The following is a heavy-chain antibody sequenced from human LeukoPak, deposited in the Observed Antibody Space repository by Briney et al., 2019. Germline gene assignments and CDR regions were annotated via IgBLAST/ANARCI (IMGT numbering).Heavy chain of an antibody. J-gene: IGHJ5*02. D-gene: IGHD6-19*01. CDR1: GFTFSSYW. CDR3: ARSIAVAGYWFDP. Sequence: GGSLRLSCAASGFTFSSYWMGWVRQAPGKGLEWVANIKQDGSEKYYVDSVKGRFTISRDNAKNSLYLQMNSLRAEDTAVYYCARSIAVAGYWFDPWGQGTLVTVSS. CDR2: IKQDGSEK. V-gene: IGHV3-7*03.